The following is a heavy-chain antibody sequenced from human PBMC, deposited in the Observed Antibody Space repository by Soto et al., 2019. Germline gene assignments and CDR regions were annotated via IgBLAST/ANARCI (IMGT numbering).Heavy chain of an antibody. D-gene: IGHD3-3*02. CDR2: IFYLGSS. V-gene: IGHV4-39*01. CDR3: ARHSLALRKNNWFDP. CDR1: GDSIISSDFY. J-gene: IGHJ5*02. Sequence: SETLSLTCTVSGDSIISSDFYWGWVRQPPGKGLEWIGSIFYLGSSYYNPSLKSRVIMSVDTSKNQFSLRLRSVTAADTALYFCARHSLALRKNNWFDPWGQGIMVTVSS.